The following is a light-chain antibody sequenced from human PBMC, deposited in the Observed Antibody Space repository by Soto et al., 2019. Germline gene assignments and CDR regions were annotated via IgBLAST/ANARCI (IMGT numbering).Light chain of an antibody. Sequence: QSALTQPRSVSGSPGQSVTISCTGTSSDVGGYNYVSWYQQHPGKAPKLMIYDVSKRPSGVPDRFSGSKSGNTASLTISGLQAEAEADYYCCSYAGSPYVVFGGGTKVTVL. CDR3: CSYAGSPYVV. J-gene: IGLJ2*01. CDR2: DVS. CDR1: SSDVGGYNY. V-gene: IGLV2-11*01.